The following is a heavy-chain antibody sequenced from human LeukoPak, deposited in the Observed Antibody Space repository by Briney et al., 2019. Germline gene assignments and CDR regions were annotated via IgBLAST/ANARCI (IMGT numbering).Heavy chain of an antibody. J-gene: IGHJ4*02. CDR3: ARHLGPDY. CDR1: GHSISSGSY. CDR2: IYHSGST. V-gene: IGHV4-38-2*01. Sequence: PSETLSLTCAVSGHSISSGSYWGWIRQPPGKGLEWIGSIYHSGSTYYNPSLKSRVTISVDTSKNHVSLKLHSVTAADTAVYYCARHLGPDYWGQGTLVTVSS.